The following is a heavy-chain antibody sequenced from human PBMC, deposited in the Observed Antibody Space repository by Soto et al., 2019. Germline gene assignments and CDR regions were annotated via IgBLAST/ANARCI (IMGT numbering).Heavy chain of an antibody. J-gene: IGHJ4*02. CDR1: GFTFKTYN. V-gene: IGHV3-48*02. D-gene: IGHD6-19*01. Sequence: EVQLEESGGALGQPGGSLRLSCAASGFTFKTYNMNWVRQAPGKGLEWVSYIGTSGTPVYYADSVKGRFTISRDNAKNSLFLQMHSLRDEDTALYFCARDPSPDSSGWYYFDYWGQGTLVTVSS. CDR2: IGTSGTPV. CDR3: ARDPSPDSSGWYYFDY.